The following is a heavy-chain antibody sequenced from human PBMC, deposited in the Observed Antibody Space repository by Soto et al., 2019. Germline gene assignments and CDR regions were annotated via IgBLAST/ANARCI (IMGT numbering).Heavy chain of an antibody. CDR1: GFTFSSYA. CDR3: ATETWYSSGRVSLLIDY. V-gene: IGHV3-30-3*01. Sequence: PGGSLRLSCAASGFTFSSYAMHWVRQAPGKGLEWVAVISYDGSNKYYADSVKGRFTISRDNSKNTLYLQMNSLRAEDTALYYCATETWYSSGRVSLLIDYWGQGTLVTVSS. D-gene: IGHD6-19*01. CDR2: ISYDGSNK. J-gene: IGHJ4*02.